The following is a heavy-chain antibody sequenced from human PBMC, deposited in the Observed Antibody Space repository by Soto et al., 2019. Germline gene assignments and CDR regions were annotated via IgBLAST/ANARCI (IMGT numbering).Heavy chain of an antibody. J-gene: IGHJ6*02. CDR2: IYYSGST. CDR1: GGSISSGDYY. D-gene: IGHD2-2*01. V-gene: IGHV4-30-4*01. CDR3: ARAPRGRDIVVVPAAYPNYYYYGMDV. Sequence: SETLSLTCTVSGGSISSGDYYWSWIRQPPGKGLEWIGYIYYSGSTYYNPSLKSRVTISVDTSKNQFSLKLSSVTAAGTAVYYCARAPRGRDIVVVPAAYPNYYYYGMDVWGQGTTVTVSS.